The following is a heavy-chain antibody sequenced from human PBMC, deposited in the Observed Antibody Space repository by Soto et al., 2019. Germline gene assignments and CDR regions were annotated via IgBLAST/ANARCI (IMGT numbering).Heavy chain of an antibody. Sequence: SVTLSLTGAAARHSISSSKGWSWVRNLPGKVLEWIGEIYNSGSTNYNPSLKCRVIISVDKSKNLFSLKLSSVTDADTAVYYCARGERQQQRDYWGQGTLVTVS. CDR1: RHSISSSKG. D-gene: IGHD6-13*01. CDR2: IYNSGST. CDR3: ARGERQQQRDY. J-gene: IGHJ4*02. V-gene: IGHV4-4*02.